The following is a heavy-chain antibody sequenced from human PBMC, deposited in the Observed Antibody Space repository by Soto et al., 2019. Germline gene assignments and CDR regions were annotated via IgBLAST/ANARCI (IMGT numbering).Heavy chain of an antibody. V-gene: IGHV3-30*18. Sequence: QVQLEESGGNVVQPGRSLRLSCAASGFSFSDYGMHWVRQAPGKGLESVALLSYDGDKEYYADSVKGRFTISRDNSKNTVFLQMNSLRPEATAVYYCGKDLMGEQWLGVMHYWGQGTLVTVSS. J-gene: IGHJ4*02. D-gene: IGHD6-19*01. CDR2: LSYDGDKE. CDR3: GKDLMGEQWLGVMHY. CDR1: GFSFSDYG.